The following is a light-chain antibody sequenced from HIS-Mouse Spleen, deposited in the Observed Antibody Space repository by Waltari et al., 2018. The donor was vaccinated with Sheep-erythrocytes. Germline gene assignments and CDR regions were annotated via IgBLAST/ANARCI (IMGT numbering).Light chain of an antibody. J-gene: IGLJ3*02. CDR3: MIWHSSAWV. CDR2: YKSDSDK. Sequence: QAVLTQPSSLSASPGASASLTCTLPSGINVGTSRISWYQPQPGIPPQYLLRYKSDSDKQQGSGVPSRFSGSKDASANAGILLISGLQSEDEADYYCMIWHSSAWVFGGGTKLTVL. CDR1: SGINVGTSR. V-gene: IGLV5-45*03.